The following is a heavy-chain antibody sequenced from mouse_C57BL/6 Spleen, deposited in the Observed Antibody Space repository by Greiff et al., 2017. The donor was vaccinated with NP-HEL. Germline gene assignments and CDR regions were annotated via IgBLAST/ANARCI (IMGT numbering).Heavy chain of an antibody. CDR2: INPSNGGT. V-gene: IGHV1-53*01. CDR1: GYTFTSYW. D-gene: IGHD2-10*01. CDR3: AIEGTYYGHYYAMDY. Sequence: QVQLQQPGTELVKPGASVKLSCKASGYTFTSYWMHWVKQRPGQGLEWIGNINPSNGGTNYNEKFKSKATLTVDKSSSTAYMQLSSLTSEDSAVYYCAIEGTYYGHYYAMDYWGQGTSVTVSS. J-gene: IGHJ4*01.